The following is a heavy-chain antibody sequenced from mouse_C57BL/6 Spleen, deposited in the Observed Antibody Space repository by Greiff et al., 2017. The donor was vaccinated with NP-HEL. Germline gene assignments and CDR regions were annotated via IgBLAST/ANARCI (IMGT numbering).Heavy chain of an antibody. D-gene: IGHD2-3*01. V-gene: IGHV1-7*01. Sequence: VQLQQSGADLAKPGASVKLSCKASGYTFTSYWMHWVKQRPGQGLEWIGYINPSSGYTKYNQKFKDQSTLTADKSSSTAYMQLSSLTYEDAAVYYCGMGWPFPYYGMDYLGQGTSVTVSS. CDR2: INPSSGYT. CDR3: GMGWPFPYYGMDY. J-gene: IGHJ4*01. CDR1: GYTFTSYW.